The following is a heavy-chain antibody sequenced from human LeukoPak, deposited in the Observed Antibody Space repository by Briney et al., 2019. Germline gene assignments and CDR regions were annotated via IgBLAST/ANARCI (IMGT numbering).Heavy chain of an antibody. D-gene: IGHD4-17*01. J-gene: IGHJ4*02. Sequence: GAPVKVSCKASGYTFTSYAMHWVRQAPGQRLEWMGWINTGNGNTKYSQKFQGRVTITRDTSASTAYMELSSLRSEDTAVYYCARVPTTVTTGCGYWGQGTLVTVSS. CDR2: INTGNGNT. CDR1: GYTFTSYA. CDR3: ARVPTTVTTGCGY. V-gene: IGHV1-3*04.